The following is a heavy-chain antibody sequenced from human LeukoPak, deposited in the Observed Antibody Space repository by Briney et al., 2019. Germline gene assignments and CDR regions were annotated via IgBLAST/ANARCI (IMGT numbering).Heavy chain of an antibody. CDR1: GGTFSSYA. Sequence: SVKVSCKASGGTFSSYAISWVRQAPGQGLEWMGGIIPIFGTANYAQKFQGRVTITADESTTTAYMELSSLRSEDTAVYYCARGHYGDYVFYAFDIWGQGTMVTVSS. J-gene: IGHJ3*02. D-gene: IGHD4-17*01. CDR2: IIPIFGTA. CDR3: ARGHYGDYVFYAFDI. V-gene: IGHV1-69*01.